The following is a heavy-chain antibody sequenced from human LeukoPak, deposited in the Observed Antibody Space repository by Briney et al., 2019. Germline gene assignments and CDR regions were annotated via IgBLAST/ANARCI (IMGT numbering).Heavy chain of an antibody. CDR2: ITTGGPNT. J-gene: IGHJ4*02. V-gene: IGHV3-23*01. D-gene: IGHD7-27*01. Sequence: PPGGSLRLSCTASGFTFSSYTMSWVRQAPGKGLKWVSTITTGGPNTYYADSVKGRFTVSRDDSKNTLHLQMNSLRAEDTAVYYCAKDGGLWVSAHWGDSWGRGTLVTVSS. CDR3: AKDGGLWVSAHWGDS. CDR1: GFTFSSYT.